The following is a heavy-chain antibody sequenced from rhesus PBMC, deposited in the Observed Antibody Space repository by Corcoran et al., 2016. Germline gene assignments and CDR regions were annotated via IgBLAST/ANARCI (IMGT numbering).Heavy chain of an antibody. D-gene: IGHD6-31*01. CDR1: GYTFTDYY. CDR3: ASEGIAATEALWVY. CDR2: INPYNGNT. J-gene: IGHJ4*01. V-gene: IGHV1S2*01. Sequence: QVQLVQSGAEVKKPGSSVKVSCKASGYTFTDYYMHWVRQAPRQGLEWMGWINPYNGNTKYAQKFQGRVTMTEATSTSTAYMELSSLRSEDTAVYYCASEGIAATEALWVYWGQGVLVTVSS.